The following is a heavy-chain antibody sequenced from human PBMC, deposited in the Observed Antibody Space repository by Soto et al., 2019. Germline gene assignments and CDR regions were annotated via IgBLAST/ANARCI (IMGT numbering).Heavy chain of an antibody. CDR3: ARDPAVAGTHSLDY. CDR1: GASMSGYY. D-gene: IGHD6-19*01. J-gene: IGHJ4*02. Sequence: SETLSLTCTVSGASMSGYYWTWIRQPPGKGLEWIGYKYYTGSAKFNPSLRSRVTISVDTSKNQFSLKLTSVTAADTAVYYCARDPAVAGTHSLDYWGRGTLVTVSS. V-gene: IGHV4-59*01. CDR2: KYYTGSA.